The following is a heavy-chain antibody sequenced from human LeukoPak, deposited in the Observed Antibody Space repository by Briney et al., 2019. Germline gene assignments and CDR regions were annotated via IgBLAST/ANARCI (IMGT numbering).Heavy chain of an antibody. CDR1: GFTFSSYS. J-gene: IGHJ4*02. D-gene: IGHD3-22*01. Sequence: GGSLRLSCAASGFTFSSYSMNWVRQAPGKGLERVSSISSSSSYIYYADSVKGRFTISRDNANNSLYLQMNSLRAEDTAVHYCARAYYYDSSGWTLDYWGQGTLVTVSS. CDR2: ISSSSSYI. V-gene: IGHV3-21*01. CDR3: ARAYYYDSSGWTLDY.